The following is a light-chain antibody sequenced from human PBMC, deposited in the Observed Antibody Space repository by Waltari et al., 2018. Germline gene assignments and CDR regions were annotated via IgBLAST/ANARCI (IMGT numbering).Light chain of an antibody. V-gene: IGKV1-39*01. Sequence: DIQMTQSPSSLSASVGDTVTVVCRASHDIRGYLNWYQHQPGKAPKLLIYSASRLQSGVPSRFSGSGSGPDFTLTITTLQPEDFATYYCQQSYSLPHTFGQGTKVDIK. J-gene: IGKJ2*01. CDR2: SAS. CDR3: QQSYSLPHT. CDR1: HDIRGY.